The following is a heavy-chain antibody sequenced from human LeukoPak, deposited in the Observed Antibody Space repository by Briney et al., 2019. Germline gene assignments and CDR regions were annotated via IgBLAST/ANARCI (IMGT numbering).Heavy chain of an antibody. J-gene: IGHJ4*02. D-gene: IGHD3-3*01. CDR1: GFTFSSYA. Sequence: PGGSLRLSCAASGFTFSSYAMHWVRQAPGKGLEWVAVISYDGSNKCYADSVKGRFTISRDNSKNTLYLQMNSLRAEDTAVYYCARGAPYYDFWSGYFWDYWGQGTLVTVSS. CDR3: ARGAPYYDFWSGYFWDY. CDR2: ISYDGSNK. V-gene: IGHV3-30-3*01.